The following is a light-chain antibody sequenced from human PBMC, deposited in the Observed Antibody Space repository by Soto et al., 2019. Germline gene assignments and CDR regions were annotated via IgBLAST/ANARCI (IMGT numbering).Light chain of an antibody. CDR1: QGISTY. J-gene: IGKJ1*01. V-gene: IGKV1-39*01. Sequence: DIQMTQSPSSLSASVGDRVTITCRASQGISTYLNWYQQKPGKAPKVLIYEASSLQSGVSSRFSGSGSGTDFTLTITSLQPEDSATYYCQQSYNTPRTFGQGTKVDIK. CDR3: QQSYNTPRT. CDR2: EAS.